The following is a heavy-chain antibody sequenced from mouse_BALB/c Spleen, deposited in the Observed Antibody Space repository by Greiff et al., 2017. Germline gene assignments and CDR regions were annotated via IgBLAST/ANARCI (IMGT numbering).Heavy chain of an antibody. D-gene: IGHD1-1*01. V-gene: IGHV5-6-5*01. CDR1: GFTFSSYA. J-gene: IGHJ2*01. CDR2: ISSGGST. Sequence: EVKVVESGGGLVKPGGSLKLSCAASGFTFSSYAMSWVRQTPEKRLEWVASISSGGSTYYPDSVKGRFTISRDNARNILYLQMSSLRSEDTAMYYCARGWDYYGSSYDYWGQGTTLTVSS. CDR3: ARGWDYYGSSYDY.